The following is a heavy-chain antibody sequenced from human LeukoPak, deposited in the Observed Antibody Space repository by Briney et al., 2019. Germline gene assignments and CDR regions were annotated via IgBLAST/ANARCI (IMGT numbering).Heavy chain of an antibody. V-gene: IGHV1-2*02. D-gene: IGHD1-7*01. CDR1: GYTFSGYN. Sequence: GASVKVSCEASGYTFSGYNIHWVRHAPGQGLEWMGWINPNSGRTNYAQEFPGRVILTRDTSISTAYMEVTRLRSDDTAVYYCAREESNWNYYYFDFWGQGALVTVSS. CDR2: INPNSGRT. J-gene: IGHJ4*02. CDR3: AREESNWNYYYFDF.